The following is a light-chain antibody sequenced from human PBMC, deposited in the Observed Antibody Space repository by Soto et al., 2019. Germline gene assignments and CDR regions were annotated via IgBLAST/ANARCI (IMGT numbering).Light chain of an antibody. V-gene: IGKV3-20*01. J-gene: IGKJ4*01. CDR1: QIVNSNY. CDR2: GAS. CDR3: QQYSASVLT. Sequence: EVVLTQSPGTLSLSPGERATLSCRASQIVNSNYLAWYQQKSGQAPRLLIFGASYRATGIPDRFSGSGSGTHFTLTISGLEPEDFALYYCQQYSASVLTFGGGTRVDI.